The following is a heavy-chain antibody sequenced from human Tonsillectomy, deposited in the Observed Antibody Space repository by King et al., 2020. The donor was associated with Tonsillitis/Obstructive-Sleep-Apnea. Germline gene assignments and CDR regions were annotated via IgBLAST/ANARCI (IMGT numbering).Heavy chain of an antibody. V-gene: IGHV4-4*02. CDR1: GDSISSSNW. Sequence: VQLQESGPGLVKPSGTLSLTCAVSGDSISSSNWWSCVRQPPGKGLEWIGDIYHIVGTTYNPSLNDRVTISIDKTKNHFSLTLRSVTAADTAVYYCAGDARMTTVTTNWFDLWGQGTLVTVSS. CDR3: AGDARMTTVTTNWFDL. J-gene: IGHJ5*02. D-gene: IGHD4-11*01. CDR2: IYHIVGT.